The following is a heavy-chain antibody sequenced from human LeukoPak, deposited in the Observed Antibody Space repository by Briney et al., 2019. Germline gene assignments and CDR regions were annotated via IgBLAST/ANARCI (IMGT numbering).Heavy chain of an antibody. D-gene: IGHD3-9*01. CDR3: ASSYYDILTGYFSKYWFDP. CDR1: GYTFTGYY. CDR2: INLNSGGT. J-gene: IGHJ5*02. Sequence: ASVKVSCKASGYTFTGYYMHWVGQAPGQGPEWMGWINLNSGGTNYAQKFQGRVTMTRDTSISTAYMELSRLRSDDTAVYYCASSYYDILTGYFSKYWFDPWGQGTLVTVSS. V-gene: IGHV1-2*02.